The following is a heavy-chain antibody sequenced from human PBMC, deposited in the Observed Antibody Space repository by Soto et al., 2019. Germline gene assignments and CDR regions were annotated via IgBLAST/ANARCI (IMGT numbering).Heavy chain of an antibody. V-gene: IGHV4-59*01. D-gene: IGHD5-18*01. CDR3: ARSYSYGPLDY. Sequence: PSETLSLTCAVNGGSFREYYWSWLRQPPGKGLEWIGYIYHSGSTNYNPSLKSRVTISVDTSKNQFSLKLSSVTAADTAVYYCARSYSYGPLDYWGQGTLVTVSS. CDR2: IYHSGST. CDR1: GGSFREYY. J-gene: IGHJ4*02.